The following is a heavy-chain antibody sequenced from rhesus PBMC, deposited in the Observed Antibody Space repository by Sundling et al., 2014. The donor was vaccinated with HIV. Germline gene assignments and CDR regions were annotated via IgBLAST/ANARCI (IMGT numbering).Heavy chain of an antibody. CDR3: ARDPSAVIRLDS. J-gene: IGHJ6*01. Sequence: QVQLQESGPGLVKPSETLSLTCGVSGGSISGSYWNWIRQPPGKGLEWIGNIYGSSGRTYYNPSLKSRVTTSKDTSKNQFSLKLNSVTAADTAVYYCARDPSAVIRLDSWGPGVGVTVSS. V-gene: IGHV4-165*01. CDR2: IYGSSGRT. CDR1: GGSISGSY. D-gene: IGHD3-22*01.